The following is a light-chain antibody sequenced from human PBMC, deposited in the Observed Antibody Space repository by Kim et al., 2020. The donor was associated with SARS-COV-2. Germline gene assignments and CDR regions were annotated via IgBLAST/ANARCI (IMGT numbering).Light chain of an antibody. CDR1: QRVSSN. CDR3: QQYNNWPPIT. Sequence: PGETATLSCRASQRVSSNLAVYQQKPGQAPRLLIYGASTRAAGIPARFSGSGSGTEFTLTISSLQSEDFAIYYGQQYNNWPPITFGQGTRLEIK. V-gene: IGKV3-15*01. CDR2: GAS. J-gene: IGKJ5*01.